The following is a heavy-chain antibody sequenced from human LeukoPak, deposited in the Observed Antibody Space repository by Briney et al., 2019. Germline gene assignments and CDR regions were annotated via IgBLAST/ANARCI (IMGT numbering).Heavy chain of an antibody. CDR2: IYYSGSP. Sequence: PSETLSLTCTVSGGSISSGDYYWSWIRQPPGKGLEWIGYIYYSGSPYYNPSLKSRVTISVDTSKNQFSLKLSSVTAADTAVYYCARDHYYDSSGTRNFDYWGQGTLVTVSS. J-gene: IGHJ4*02. V-gene: IGHV4-30-4*08. CDR3: ARDHYYDSSGTRNFDY. CDR1: GGSISSGDYY. D-gene: IGHD3-22*01.